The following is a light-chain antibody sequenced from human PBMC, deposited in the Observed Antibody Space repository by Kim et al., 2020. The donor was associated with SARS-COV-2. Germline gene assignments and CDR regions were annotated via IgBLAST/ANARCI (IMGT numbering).Light chain of an antibody. CDR2: NTD. CDR1: TGTLTSGHF. J-gene: IGLJ2*01. Sequence: GGTVTLTCGSNTGTLTSGHFPYWFQQKPGPAPRALIYNTDYRYSWTPARFSGSLLGGKAALTLSDAQAEDEADYYCLLSYGDTRKIFGGGTQLTVL. V-gene: IGLV7-46*01. CDR3: LLSYGDTRKI.